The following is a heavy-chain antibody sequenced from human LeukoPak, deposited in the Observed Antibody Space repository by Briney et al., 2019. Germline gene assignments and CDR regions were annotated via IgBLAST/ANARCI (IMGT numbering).Heavy chain of an antibody. CDR2: IRYDGSIK. D-gene: IGHD3-10*01. CDR3: AKDLGAGGYFDY. V-gene: IGHV3-30*02. Sequence: PGGSLRLSCAASGFTFSSFGMHWVRQAPGKGLEWVAFIRYDGSIKYYVDSAKGRFTISRDNSKNTLYLQMNSLRAEDTAVYYCAKDLGAGGYFDYWGQGTLVTVSS. J-gene: IGHJ4*02. CDR1: GFTFSSFG.